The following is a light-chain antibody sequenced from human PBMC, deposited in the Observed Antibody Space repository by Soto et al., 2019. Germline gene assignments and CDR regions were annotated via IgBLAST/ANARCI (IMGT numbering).Light chain of an antibody. CDR1: QSLTSN. Sequence: EIVMTQSPVTLSVSPGERATLSCRASQSLTSNLAWYQQKPGQAPRLLIYGTSTRATDIPARFSGSGSGTEFTLTISSLQSEDFAVYYCQQYNDFPWTFGQGTRVEIK. J-gene: IGKJ1*01. CDR3: QQYNDFPWT. V-gene: IGKV3-15*01. CDR2: GTS.